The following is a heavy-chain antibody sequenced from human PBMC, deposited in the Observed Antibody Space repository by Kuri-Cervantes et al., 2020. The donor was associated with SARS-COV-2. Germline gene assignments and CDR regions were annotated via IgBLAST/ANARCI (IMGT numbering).Heavy chain of an antibody. Sequence: GESLKISCAASGFTFSGYWMTWVRQAPGKGLEWVANIKEDGSQRYYVDSVKGRFTISRDNANSSLYLQMNYLGAGDTALYYCARMTTKQQLVPQGFDYWGQGTLVTVSS. CDR2: IKEDGSQR. J-gene: IGHJ4*02. CDR1: GFTFSGYW. V-gene: IGHV3-7*01. CDR3: ARMTTKQQLVPQGFDY. D-gene: IGHD6-13*01.